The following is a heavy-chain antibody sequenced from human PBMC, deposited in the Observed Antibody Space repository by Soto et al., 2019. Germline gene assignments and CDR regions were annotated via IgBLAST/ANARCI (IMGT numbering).Heavy chain of an antibody. CDR1: GGTFSSYA. D-gene: IGHD6-19*01. Sequence: SVKVSCKASGGTFSSYAISWVRQAPGQGLEWMGGIIPIFGTANYAQKFQGRVTITADESTSTAYMELSSLRSEDTAVYYCARGNSSGWYGVYYYYGMDVWGQGTTVTVSS. CDR3: ARGNSSGWYGVYYYYGMDV. J-gene: IGHJ6*02. CDR2: IIPIFGTA. V-gene: IGHV1-69*13.